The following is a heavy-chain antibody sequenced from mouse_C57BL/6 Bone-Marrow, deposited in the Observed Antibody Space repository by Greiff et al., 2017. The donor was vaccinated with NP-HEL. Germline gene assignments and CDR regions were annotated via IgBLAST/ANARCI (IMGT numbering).Heavy chain of an antibody. J-gene: IGHJ4*01. CDR1: GYTFTSYW. Sequence: QSGTVLARPGASVKMSCKTSGYTFTSYWMHWVKQRPGQGLEWIGAIYPGNSDTSYNQKFKGKAKLTAVTSASTAYMELSSLTNEDSAVYYCTKGLMITTRGYYAMDYWGQGTSVTVSS. V-gene: IGHV1-5*01. CDR3: TKGLMITTRGYYAMDY. D-gene: IGHD2-4*01. CDR2: IYPGNSDT.